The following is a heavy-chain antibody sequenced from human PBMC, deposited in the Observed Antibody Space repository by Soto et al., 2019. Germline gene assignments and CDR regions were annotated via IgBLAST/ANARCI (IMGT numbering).Heavy chain of an antibody. CDR3: AKDDIGYSSGWYEGTIFDY. J-gene: IGHJ4*02. CDR1: GFTFSSYA. CDR2: ISGSGGST. V-gene: IGHV3-23*01. Sequence: GGSLRLSCAASGFTFSSYAMSWVRQAPGKGLEWVSAISGSGGSTYYADSVKGRFTISRDNSKNTLYLQMNSLRAEDTAVYYCAKDDIGYSSGWYEGTIFDYWGQGPLVTVSS. D-gene: IGHD6-19*01.